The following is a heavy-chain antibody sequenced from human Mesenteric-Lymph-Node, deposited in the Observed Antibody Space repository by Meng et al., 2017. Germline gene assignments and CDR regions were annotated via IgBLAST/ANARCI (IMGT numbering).Heavy chain of an antibody. Sequence: GESLKISCAASGFTFTSSFMNWVRQAPGKGLEWVSSISPSGNYIYYGDSVKGRFTVSRDNAKNSLYLQMNSLRAEDTAVYYCARDTRWSNDYWGQGTLVTVSS. D-gene: IGHD4-23*01. CDR1: GFTFTSSF. CDR3: ARDTRWSNDY. CDR2: ISPSGNYI. J-gene: IGHJ4*02. V-gene: IGHV3-21*01.